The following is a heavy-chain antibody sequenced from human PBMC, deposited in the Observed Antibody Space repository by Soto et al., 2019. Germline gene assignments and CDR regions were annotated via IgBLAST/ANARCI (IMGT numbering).Heavy chain of an antibody. V-gene: IGHV3-21*01. Sequence: GGSLRLSCAASGFTFSSYSMNWVRQAPGKGLEWVSSISSSSSYIYYADSVKGRFTISRDNAKNSLYLQMNSLRAEDTAVYYCARVTEEYSSSHGIRYWGQGNLVTVSS. CDR2: ISSSSSYI. CDR1: GFTFSSYS. J-gene: IGHJ4*02. D-gene: IGHD6-6*01. CDR3: ARVTEEYSSSHGIRY.